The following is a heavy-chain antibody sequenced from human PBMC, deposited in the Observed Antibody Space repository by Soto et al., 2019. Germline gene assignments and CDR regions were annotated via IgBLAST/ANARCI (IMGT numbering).Heavy chain of an antibody. CDR3: AGDPARLKFGDIDY. J-gene: IGHJ4*02. V-gene: IGHV3-30*03. CDR1: GFIFSAYV. Sequence: QVQLVESGGGVVQPGKSLRLSCAASGFIFSAYVMHWVRQAPGKGLEWVAMISHDEDYIYYADSVKGRFTISRDNSKNTLVLETSKLKTEDTGMYYCAGDPARLKFGDIDYWGQGTLVTFSS. CDR2: ISHDEDYI. D-gene: IGHD2-21*01.